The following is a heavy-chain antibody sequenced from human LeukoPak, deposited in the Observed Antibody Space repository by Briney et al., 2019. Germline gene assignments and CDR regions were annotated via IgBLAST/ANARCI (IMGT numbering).Heavy chain of an antibody. D-gene: IGHD2-8*01. V-gene: IGHV3-23*01. J-gene: IGHJ4*02. CDR3: AKGGIRDSTNGVCYVGFDY. Sequence: GGSLRLSCAASGFTFSSYAMSWVRQAPGKGLEWVSAISGSGGSTYYADSVKGRFTISRDNSKNTLYLQMNSLRAEDTAVYYCAKGGIRDSTNGVCYVGFDYWGQGTLVTVSS. CDR2: ISGSGGST. CDR1: GFTFSSYA.